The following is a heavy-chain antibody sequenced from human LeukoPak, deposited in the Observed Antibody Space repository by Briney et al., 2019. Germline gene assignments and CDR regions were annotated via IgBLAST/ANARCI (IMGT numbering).Heavy chain of an antibody. V-gene: IGHV4-34*01. CDR1: GGSFSGYY. Sequence: SETLSLTCAVYGGSFSGYYWSWIRQPPGKGLEWIGEINHSGSTNYNPSLKSRVTMSVDTSKNQFSLKLSSVTAADTAVYYCARDGDDFWSGYYNYYYYGMDVWGQGTTVTVSS. J-gene: IGHJ6*02. CDR3: ARDGDDFWSGYYNYYYYGMDV. D-gene: IGHD3-3*01. CDR2: INHSGST.